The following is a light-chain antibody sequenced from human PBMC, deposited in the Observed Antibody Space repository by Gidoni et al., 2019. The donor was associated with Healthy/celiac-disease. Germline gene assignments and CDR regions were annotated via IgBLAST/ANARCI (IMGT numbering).Light chain of an antibody. CDR3: QQYGSSPPMLT. V-gene: IGKV3-20*01. CDR1: QSVSSSY. CDR2: GAS. Sequence: EIVLTQSPGTLSLSPGERATLSCRASQSVSSSYLAWYQQKPGQAPRLLIYGASSRATGIPDRFSGSGSGTDFTLTISRLEPEDFAVYYCQQYGSSPPMLTFXGXTKVXIK. J-gene: IGKJ4*01.